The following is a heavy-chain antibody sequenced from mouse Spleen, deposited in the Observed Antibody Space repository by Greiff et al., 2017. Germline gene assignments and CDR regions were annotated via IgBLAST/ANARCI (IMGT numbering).Heavy chain of an antibody. CDR3: AIYGSSELYAMDY. CDR1: GYTFTSYW. J-gene: IGHJ4*01. CDR2: IDPSDSET. D-gene: IGHD1-1*01. Sequence: QVQLQQPGAELVRPGSSVKLSCKASGYTFTSYWMHWVKQRPIQGLEWIGNIDPSDSETHYNQKFKDKATLTVDKSSSTAYMQLSSLTSEDSAVYYCAIYGSSELYAMDYWGQGTSVTVSS. V-gene: IGHV1-52*01.